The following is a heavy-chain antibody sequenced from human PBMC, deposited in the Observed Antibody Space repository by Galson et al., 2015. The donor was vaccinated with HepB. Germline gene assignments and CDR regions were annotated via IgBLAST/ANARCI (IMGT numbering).Heavy chain of an antibody. CDR1: GYRFTSHW. CDR3: ASLMWGDQQISLIVGAAFDL. D-gene: IGHD2-2*01. J-gene: IGHJ3*01. Sequence: QSGAEVKKPGESLKISCKGSGYRFTSHWIAWVRQMPGKGLEWMGVIYPGDSETRYSPSLQGQVTMSADKSINTAYLQWSSLKASDTAIYYCASLMWGDQQISLIVGAAFDLWGQGTMVTVSS. V-gene: IGHV5-51*01. CDR2: IYPGDSET.